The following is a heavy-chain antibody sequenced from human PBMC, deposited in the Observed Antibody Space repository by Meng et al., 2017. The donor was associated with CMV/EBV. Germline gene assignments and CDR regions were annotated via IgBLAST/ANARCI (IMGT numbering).Heavy chain of an antibody. Sequence: GESLKTPRAALGFIFSGYQMNWVRQAPGKGLEWVSYISSSGSTIYHADSVKGRFTISRDNAKNSLYLQMNSLRAEDTAVYYCARGGDFWRSNCRAEDYWGQGTLVTVSS. J-gene: IGHJ4*02. D-gene: IGHD3-3*01. CDR2: ISSSGSTI. CDR1: GFIFSGYQ. V-gene: IGHV3-48*03. CDR3: ARGGDFWRSNCRAEDY.